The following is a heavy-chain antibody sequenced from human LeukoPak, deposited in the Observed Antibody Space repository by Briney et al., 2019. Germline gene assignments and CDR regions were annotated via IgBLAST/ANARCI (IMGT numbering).Heavy chain of an antibody. CDR1: GGSISSYY. Sequence: SETLSLSCTVSGGSISSYYWSWIRQPPGKGLEWIGYIYYSGSTNYNPSLKSRVTISVDTSKNQFSLKLSSVTAADTAVYYCSRHPEYSSPSEEYFQHWGQGTLVTVSS. CDR2: IYYSGST. V-gene: IGHV4-59*08. D-gene: IGHD6-6*01. J-gene: IGHJ1*01. CDR3: SRHPEYSSPSEEYFQH.